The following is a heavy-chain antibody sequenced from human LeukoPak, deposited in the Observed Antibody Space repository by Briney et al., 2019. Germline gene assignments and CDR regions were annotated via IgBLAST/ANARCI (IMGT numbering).Heavy chain of an antibody. CDR2: IYYSGST. CDR1: GGSISSSSYY. CDR3: ARHSDPYYYDSSGYYSYCFDY. V-gene: IGHV4-39*01. Sequence: PSETLSLTCTVSGGSISSSSYYWGWIRQPPGKGLEWIGSIYYSGSTYYNPSHKSRVTISVDTSKNQFSLKLSSVTAADTAVYYCARHSDPYYYDSSGYYSYCFDYWGQGTLVTVSS. J-gene: IGHJ4*02. D-gene: IGHD3-22*01.